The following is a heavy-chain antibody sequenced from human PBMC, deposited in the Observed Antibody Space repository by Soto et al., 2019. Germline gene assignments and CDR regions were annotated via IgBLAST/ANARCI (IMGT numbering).Heavy chain of an antibody. CDR1: GYIFVNYG. V-gene: IGHV1-18*01. CDR2: ISPYSGNT. CDR3: AMVDKYVTPTPPDV. J-gene: IGHJ6*01. D-gene: IGHD5-12*01. Sequence: QVQLVQSGDEVRKPGSSVKVSCKASGYIFVNYGIAWVRQAPGQGLGWMGWISPYSGNTHYASKVQGRITMTTDTSVSTAYMDPGSLTSDDTGVYYGAMVDKYVTPTPPDVWGQGTTVTVSS.